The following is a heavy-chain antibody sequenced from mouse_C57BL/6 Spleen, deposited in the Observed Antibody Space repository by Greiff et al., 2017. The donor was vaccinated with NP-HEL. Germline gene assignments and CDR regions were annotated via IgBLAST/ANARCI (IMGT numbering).Heavy chain of an antibody. CDR3: ARDGEISTLDY. Sequence: DVQLVESGPGLVKPSPSLSLTCSVTGYSITSGYYWNWIRQFPGNKLEWMGYISYDGSNNYNPSLKNRISITRDTSKNQFFLKLNSVTTEDTATYDCARDGEISTLDYWGQGTTLTVSS. CDR1: GYSITSGYY. J-gene: IGHJ2*01. D-gene: IGHD5-1*01. CDR2: ISYDGSN. V-gene: IGHV3-6*01.